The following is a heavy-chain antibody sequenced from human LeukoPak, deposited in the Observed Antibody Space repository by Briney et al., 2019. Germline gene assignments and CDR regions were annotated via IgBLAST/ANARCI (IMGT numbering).Heavy chain of an antibody. Sequence: SAKVSCKASGGTFSSYAISWVRQAPGQGLEWMGGIIPIFGTANYAQKFQDRVTITTDESTSTAYMELSSLRSEDTAVYYCGVGWSNFFEYAFDIWGQGTMVTVSS. J-gene: IGHJ3*02. CDR3: GVGWSNFFEYAFDI. V-gene: IGHV1-69*05. CDR2: IIPIFGTA. CDR1: GGTFSSYA. D-gene: IGHD1-7*01.